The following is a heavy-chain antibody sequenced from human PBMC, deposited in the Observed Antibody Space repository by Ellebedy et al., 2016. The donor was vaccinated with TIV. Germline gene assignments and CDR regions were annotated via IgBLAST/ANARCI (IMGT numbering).Heavy chain of an antibody. CDR2: ISADNGHT. CDR1: GYTFNSYG. CDR3: ARSYYNSSGYLERKPLVWMNWFDP. Sequence: ASVKVSCKASGYTFNSYGISWVRQAPGQGLEWMGRISADNGHTYYAQKFQGRVTMTSDTSTSTAYMELRSLKSDDTAVYFCARSYYNSSGYLERKPLVWMNWFDPWGQGTLVTVS. V-gene: IGHV1-18*04. D-gene: IGHD3-22*01. J-gene: IGHJ5*02.